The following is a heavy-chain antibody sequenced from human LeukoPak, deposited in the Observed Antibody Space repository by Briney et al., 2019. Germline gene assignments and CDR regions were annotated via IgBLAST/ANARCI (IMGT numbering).Heavy chain of an antibody. Sequence: SETLSLTCAVYGGSFSGYYWSWIRQPPGKGLEWIGEINHSGSTNYNPSLKSRVTISVDTSKNQFSLKLSSVTAADTAVYYCARAREYYDSSGLYCFDYWGQGTLVTVSS. J-gene: IGHJ4*02. CDR2: INHSGST. V-gene: IGHV4-34*01. CDR1: GGSFSGYY. D-gene: IGHD3-22*01. CDR3: ARAREYYDSSGLYCFDY.